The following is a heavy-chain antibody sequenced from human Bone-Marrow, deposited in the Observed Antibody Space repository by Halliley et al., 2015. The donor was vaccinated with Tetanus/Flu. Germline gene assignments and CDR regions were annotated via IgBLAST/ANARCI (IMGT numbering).Heavy chain of an antibody. CDR3: AKALARGDTVYYYGLDV. Sequence: SNDGSDKSFGDSVKGRFTISRDNSRNTLYLQMNSLRPEDTALYYCAKALARGDTVYYYGLDVWGQGTSVTVSS. D-gene: IGHD3-10*01. J-gene: IGHJ6*02. CDR2: SNDGSDK. V-gene: IGHV3-30*18.